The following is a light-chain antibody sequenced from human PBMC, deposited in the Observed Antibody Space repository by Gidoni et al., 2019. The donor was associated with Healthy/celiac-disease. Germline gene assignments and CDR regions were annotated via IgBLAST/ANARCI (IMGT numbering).Light chain of an antibody. Sequence: DIQMTQSPSSLSASVGDRVTITCRASQSISSYLNWYQQKPGKAPKLLIYAASSLQSGVPSRFSGSGSGTDFTLTISSLQHEDFATYYCQQSYSTPWTFGQGTQVEIK. J-gene: IGKJ1*01. V-gene: IGKV1-39*01. CDR1: QSISSY. CDR2: AAS. CDR3: QQSYSTPWT.